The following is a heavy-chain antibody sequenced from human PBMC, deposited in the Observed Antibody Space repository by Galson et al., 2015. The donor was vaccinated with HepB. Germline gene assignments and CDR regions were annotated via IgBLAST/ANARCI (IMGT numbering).Heavy chain of an antibody. V-gene: IGHV3-23*01. CDR2: ISDSGGSA. CDR1: GFIFSSYA. D-gene: IGHD4-17*01. Sequence: PLRLSCAASGFIFSSYAMNWVRQAPGKGLEWVSGISDSGGSAYYADSVKGRFTISRDNSKNTLYLQMNSLRAEDTAVYYCAKDQVTDYVGWFDPWGQGTLVTVSS. J-gene: IGHJ5*02. CDR3: AKDQVTDYVGWFDP.